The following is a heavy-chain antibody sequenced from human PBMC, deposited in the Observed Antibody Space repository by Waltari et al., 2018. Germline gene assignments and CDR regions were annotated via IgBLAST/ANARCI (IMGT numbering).Heavy chain of an antibody. CDR3: ATLPIPLELWYFDL. D-gene: IGHD1-7*01. CDR1: GVSISTSRYY. CDR2: LHYGGSS. V-gene: IGHV4-39*01. J-gene: IGHJ2*01. Sequence: QLQLQESGPGLVNPSETLSLTCTVSGVSISTSRYYWGWIRQPPGKGLDWIGSLHYGGSSYFNPSLKSRVTISVDTSKNQFSLTLASVTAADTAVYYCATLPIPLELWYFDLWGRGTLVTVSS.